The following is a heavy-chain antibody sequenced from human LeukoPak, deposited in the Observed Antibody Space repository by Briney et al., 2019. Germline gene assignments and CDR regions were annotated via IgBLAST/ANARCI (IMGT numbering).Heavy chain of an antibody. Sequence: PGGSLRLSCAASGFTFSSYDMTWVRQAPGKGLEWVSAISGSGGSTYYADSVKGRFTISRDNSKNTLYLQMNSLRAEDTAVYYCAKQRSYDILTGYYKADAFDIWGQGTMVTVSS. CDR2: ISGSGGST. V-gene: IGHV3-23*01. J-gene: IGHJ3*02. CDR3: AKQRSYDILTGYYKADAFDI. CDR1: GFTFSSYD. D-gene: IGHD3-9*01.